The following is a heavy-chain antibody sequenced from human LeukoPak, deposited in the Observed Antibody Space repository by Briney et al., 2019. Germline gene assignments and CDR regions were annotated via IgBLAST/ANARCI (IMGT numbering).Heavy chain of an antibody. Sequence: GGSLRLSCASSGFTFSDHHMSWIRQAPGKGLEWVSNIGIGGSTIDYADSVKGRFTTSRDDAKNSLYLQMNSLRAEDTAVYYCARDHVVPGLVFDHWGQGTLVSVSS. D-gene: IGHD3-10*01. J-gene: IGHJ4*02. CDR2: IGIGGSTI. CDR1: GFTFSDHH. V-gene: IGHV3-11*04. CDR3: ARDHVVPGLVFDH.